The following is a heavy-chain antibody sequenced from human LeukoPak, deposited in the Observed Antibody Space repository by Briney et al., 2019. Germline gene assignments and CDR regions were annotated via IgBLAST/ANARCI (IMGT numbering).Heavy chain of an antibody. CDR2: IYYSGST. J-gene: IGHJ5*02. V-gene: IGHV4-39*02. D-gene: IGHD3-22*01. CDR3: ARDMYYYDSSGYTRDWFDP. Sequence: PSETLSLTCTVSGGSISSSSYYWGWIRQPPGKGLEWIGSIYYSGSTYYNPSLKSRVTISVDTSKNQFSLKLSSVTAADTAVYYCARDMYYYDSSGYTRDWFDPWGQGTLVTVSS. CDR1: GGSISSSSYY.